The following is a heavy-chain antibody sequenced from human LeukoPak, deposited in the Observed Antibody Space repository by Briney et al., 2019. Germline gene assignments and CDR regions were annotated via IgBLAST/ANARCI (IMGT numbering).Heavy chain of an antibody. Sequence: ASVKVSCKASGYTFTSYYMHWVRQAPGQGLEWMGWINPNSGGTNYAQKFQGWVTMTRDTSISTAYMELSRLRSDDTAVYYCARARYHPNWFDPWGQGTLVTVSS. V-gene: IGHV1-2*04. CDR2: INPNSGGT. J-gene: IGHJ5*02. D-gene: IGHD3-16*02. CDR3: ARARYHPNWFDP. CDR1: GYTFTSYY.